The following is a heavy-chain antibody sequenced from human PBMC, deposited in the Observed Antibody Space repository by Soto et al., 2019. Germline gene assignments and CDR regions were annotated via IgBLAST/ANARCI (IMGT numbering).Heavy chain of an antibody. V-gene: IGHV1-3*01. J-gene: IGHJ4*02. CDR1: GYAFTTLA. CDR3: ARELTYGDYYLYYFDY. CDR2: INAGSGNT. Sequence: ASVKVSCQTSGYAFTTLAMHWVRQAPGQGLEWMGYINAGSGNTKYSQKFQGRVTISRDTSASTAYMELSSLRSEDTAVYYCARELTYGDYYLYYFDYWGQGTLVTVSS. D-gene: IGHD4-17*01.